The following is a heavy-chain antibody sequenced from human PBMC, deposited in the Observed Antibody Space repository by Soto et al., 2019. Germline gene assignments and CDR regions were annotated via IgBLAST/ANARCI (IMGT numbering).Heavy chain of an antibody. V-gene: IGHV4-61*01. CDR2: IYYSGST. D-gene: IGHD1-26*01. J-gene: IGHJ4*02. Sequence: QVQLQESGPGLVKPSETLSLTCTVSGGSVSSGSYYWSWIRQPPGKGLEWIGYIYYSGSTNYNPSPKSRVSISVDTSKNQFSLKLSSVTAADTAVYYCARTMVGARAGYFDYWGRGTLSPSPQ. CDR1: GGSVSSGSYY. CDR3: ARTMVGARAGYFDY.